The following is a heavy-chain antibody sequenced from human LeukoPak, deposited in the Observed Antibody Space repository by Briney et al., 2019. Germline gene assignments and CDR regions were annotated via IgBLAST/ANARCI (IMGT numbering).Heavy chain of an antibody. CDR1: GDSISSYY. CDR2: IYYSGST. CDR3: ARAKYYYGSGSYGYFDY. Sequence: SETLSLTCTVSGDSISSYYWSWIRQPPGKGLEWIGYIYYSGSTNYNPSLKSRVTISVDTSKNQFSLKLSSVTAADTAVYYCARAKYYYGSGSYGYFDYWGQGTLVTVSS. V-gene: IGHV4-59*01. D-gene: IGHD3-10*01. J-gene: IGHJ4*02.